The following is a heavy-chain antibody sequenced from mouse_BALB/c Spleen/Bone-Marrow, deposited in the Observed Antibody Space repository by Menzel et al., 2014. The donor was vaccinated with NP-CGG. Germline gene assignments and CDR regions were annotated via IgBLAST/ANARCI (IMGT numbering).Heavy chain of an antibody. CDR3: ARRDGGPTDY. V-gene: IGHV5-6*02. D-gene: IGHD2-3*01. CDR1: GFTFSNYG. CDR2: ISSGGSYT. J-gene: IGHJ4*01. Sequence: EVMLVESGGDLVKPGGSLKLSCAASGFTFSNYGMSWVRRTPDKRLEWVATISSGGSYTYYPDSVKGRFTISRDNAKNTLYLQMSSLKSEDTAMYYCARRDGGPTDYWGQGTSVTVSS.